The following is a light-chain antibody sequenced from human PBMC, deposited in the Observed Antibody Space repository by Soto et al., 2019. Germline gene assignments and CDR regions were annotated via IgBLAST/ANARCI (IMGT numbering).Light chain of an antibody. CDR1: SSDIGRYIF. V-gene: IGLV2-14*01. J-gene: IGLJ2*01. CDR2: EGT. CDR3: SSSTNTNTLVI. Sequence: QSVLTQPASVSGSPGQSVTISCTGTSSDIGRYIFVSWFQQHPGKAPKLLIFEGTNRPSGVSNRFSGSKSGNTASLTISGLQAEDEAIYFCSSSTNTNTLVIFGGGTKVTVL.